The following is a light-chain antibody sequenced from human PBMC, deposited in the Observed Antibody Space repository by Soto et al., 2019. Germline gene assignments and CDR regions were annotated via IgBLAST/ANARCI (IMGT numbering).Light chain of an antibody. V-gene: IGLV1-47*01. CDR3: CSYAGGYTYL. CDR2: RND. CDR1: SSNIGSNY. Sequence: QSVLTQPPSASGAPGQRVSISCSGSSSNIGSNYVYWYQQLPGTAPKLLMYRNDQRPSGVPDRFSGSRSGNTASLTISGLQAEDEADYFCCSYAGGYTYLFGTGTKLTVL. J-gene: IGLJ1*01.